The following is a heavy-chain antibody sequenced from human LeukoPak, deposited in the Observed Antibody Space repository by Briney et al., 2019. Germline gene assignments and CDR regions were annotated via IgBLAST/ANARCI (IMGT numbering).Heavy chain of an antibody. CDR1: GFTFSSYA. V-gene: IGHV3-23*01. J-gene: IGHJ6*02. CDR2: ISGSGGST. CDR3: ATSPLLLPHSSSWSYYYGMDV. Sequence: PGGSLRLSCAASGFTFSSYAMSWARQAPGKGLEWVSAISGSGGSTYYADSVKGRFTISRDNSKNTLYLQMNSLRAEDTAVYYCATSPLLLPHSSSWSYYYGMDVWGQGTTVTVSS. D-gene: IGHD6-13*01.